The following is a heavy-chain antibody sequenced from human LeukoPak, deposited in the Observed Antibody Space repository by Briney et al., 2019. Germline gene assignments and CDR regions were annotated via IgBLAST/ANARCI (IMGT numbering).Heavy chain of an antibody. V-gene: IGHV4-30-2*01. D-gene: IGHD3-10*01. Sequence: SETLSLTCAVSGGSISSGGYSWSWIRQPPGKGLEWIGYIYHSGSTYYNPSLKSRVTISVDRSKNQFSLKLSSVTAADTAVYYCVCGSGRGYYYGMDVWGQGTTVTVSS. CDR1: GGSISSGGYS. CDR2: IYHSGST. J-gene: IGHJ6*02. CDR3: VCGSGRGYYYGMDV.